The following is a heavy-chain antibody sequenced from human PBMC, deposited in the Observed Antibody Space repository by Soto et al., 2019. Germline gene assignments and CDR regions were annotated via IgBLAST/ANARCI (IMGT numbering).Heavy chain of an antibody. CDR2: IWYDGSNK. Sequence: ESGGGVVQPGRSLRLSCAASGFTFSSYGMHWVRQAPGKGLEWVAVIWYDGSNKYYADSVKGRFTISRDNSKNTLYLQMNSLRAEDTAVYYCARPMGILTDAFDIWGQGTMVTVSS. CDR1: GFTFSSYG. D-gene: IGHD3-10*01. CDR3: ARPMGILTDAFDI. V-gene: IGHV3-33*01. J-gene: IGHJ3*02.